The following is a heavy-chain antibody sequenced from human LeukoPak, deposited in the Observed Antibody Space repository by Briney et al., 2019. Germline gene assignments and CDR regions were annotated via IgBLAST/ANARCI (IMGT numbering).Heavy chain of an antibody. D-gene: IGHD3-3*01. V-gene: IGHV3-23*01. CDR1: GFTFSLYA. CDR3: AKQSKLTIFGETDY. J-gene: IGHJ4*02. CDR2: ISGNGGST. Sequence: PGGSLRLSCAASGFTFSLYAMSWVRQAPGKGLEWVSTISGNGGSTFYEDSVKGRFTISRDNSKNTLYLQMNSLRAEDTALYYCAKQSKLTIFGETDYWGQGTLVTVSS.